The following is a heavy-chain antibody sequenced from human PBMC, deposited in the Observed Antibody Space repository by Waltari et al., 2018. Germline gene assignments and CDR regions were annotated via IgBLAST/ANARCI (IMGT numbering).Heavy chain of an antibody. CDR3: AKGDYYDSSGYYF. V-gene: IGHV3-9*01. CDR2: ISWNSGSI. J-gene: IGHJ4*02. Sequence: EVQRVESGGGLVQPGRSLRLSCAASGFTFDDYAMHWVRQSPGKGLEWVSGISWNSGSIGYADSVKGRFTISRDNAKNSLYLQMNSLRAEDTALYYCAKGDYYDSSGYYFWGQGTLVTVSS. CDR1: GFTFDDYA. D-gene: IGHD3-22*01.